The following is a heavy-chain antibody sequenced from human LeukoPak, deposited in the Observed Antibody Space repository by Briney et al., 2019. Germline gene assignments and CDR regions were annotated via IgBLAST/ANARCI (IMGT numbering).Heavy chain of an antibody. CDR2: ISGSGGAT. V-gene: IGHV3-23*01. Sequence: PGGSLRLSCAASGFTFSSYAMSWVRQAPGKGLEWVSTISGSGGATYYADFGKGRFTISRDNSNNTLYMQMNSLRAEDTALYYCAKDRAYSSNWYGGDYWGQGTLVTVSS. D-gene: IGHD6-13*01. CDR3: AKDRAYSSNWYGGDY. CDR1: GFTFSSYA. J-gene: IGHJ4*02.